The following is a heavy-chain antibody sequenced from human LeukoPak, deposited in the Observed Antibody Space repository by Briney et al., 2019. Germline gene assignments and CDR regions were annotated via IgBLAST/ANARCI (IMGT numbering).Heavy chain of an antibody. CDR1: GFTFSSYA. Sequence: GGSLRLSRAASGFTFSSYAMSCVRQAPGKGLEWVSAIRGSGGSTYYADSVKGRYTISRDNSKNTLYLQMNSLRAEDTAVYYCAKGKQQLPPGGLDYWGQGTLVSVSS. J-gene: IGHJ4*02. CDR2: IRGSGGST. CDR3: AKGKQQLPPGGLDY. V-gene: IGHV3-23*01. D-gene: IGHD6-13*01.